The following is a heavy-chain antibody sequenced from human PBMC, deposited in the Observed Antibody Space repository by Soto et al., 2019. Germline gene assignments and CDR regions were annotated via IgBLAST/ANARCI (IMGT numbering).Heavy chain of an antibody. J-gene: IGHJ6*01. CDR2: FSGSGGST. CDR1: GFTFSSYA. V-gene: IGHV3-23*01. Sequence: EEQLLESGGGLVQFGGSLRLSCAASGFTFSSYAMSWVRQAPGKGLEWVSGFSGSGGSTYYADSVKGRFTIARDNSKNTLYLQMNSLRAEDTAVYYCAKEIQYCSGGSCALYYYYGMDVW. D-gene: IGHD2-15*01. CDR3: AKEIQYCSGGSCALYYYYGMDV.